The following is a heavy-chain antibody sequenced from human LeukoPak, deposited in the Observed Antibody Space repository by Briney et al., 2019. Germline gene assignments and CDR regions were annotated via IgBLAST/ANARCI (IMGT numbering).Heavy chain of an antibody. CDR1: GGSFSGYY. CDR2: IYYSGST. V-gene: IGHV4-34*01. Sequence: KTSETLSLTCAVYGGSFSGYYWGWIRQPPGKGLEWIGSIYYSGSTNYNPSLKSRVTISVDKSKNQFSLKLSSVTAADTAVYYCATSRSGSYYFDYWGQGTLVTVSS. CDR3: ATSRSGSYYFDY. D-gene: IGHD1-26*01. J-gene: IGHJ4*02.